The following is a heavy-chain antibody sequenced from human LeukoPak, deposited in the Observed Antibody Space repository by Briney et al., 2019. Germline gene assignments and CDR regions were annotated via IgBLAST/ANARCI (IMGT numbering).Heavy chain of an antibody. V-gene: IGHV4-59*11. Sequence: SETLSLTCTVSGGSISSHYWSWIRQPPGKGLECIGQIYHSGTTNYNPSLKSRVTISVDTSKNQFSLKLTSVTAADTAVYYCARAYDDDYYYYMDVWGKGTTVTVSS. CDR2: IYHSGTT. D-gene: IGHD3-3*01. J-gene: IGHJ6*03. CDR1: GGSISSHY. CDR3: ARAYDDDYYYYMDV.